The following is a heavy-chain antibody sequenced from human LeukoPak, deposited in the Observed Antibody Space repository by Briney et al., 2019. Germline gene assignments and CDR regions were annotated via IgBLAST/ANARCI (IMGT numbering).Heavy chain of an antibody. CDR3: ARGHDYFDY. J-gene: IGHJ4*02. CDR1: GDSISSGDYY. V-gene: IGHV4-30-4*08. CDR2: IYYSGNT. Sequence: SETLSLTCTVSGDSISSGDYYWSWIRQPPGKGLEWIGYIYYSGNTYYNPSLQSRVTISVDTSKNQFSLNLSSVTAAETAVFYCARGHDYFDYWGQGTLVTVSS.